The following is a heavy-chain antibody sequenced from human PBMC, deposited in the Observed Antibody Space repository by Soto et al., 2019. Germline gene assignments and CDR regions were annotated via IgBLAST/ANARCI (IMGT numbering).Heavy chain of an antibody. CDR2: MNPNSGNT. CDR3: ARWPDGYYYYGMDV. D-gene: IGHD5-12*01. V-gene: IGHV1-8*01. J-gene: IGHJ6*02. Sequence: QVQLVQSGAEVKKPEASVKVSCKASGYTFTSYDINWVRQATGQGLEWMGWMNPNSGNTGYAQKFQGRVTMTRNTSISTAYMALSSLRSEDTAVYYCARWPDGYYYYGMDVWGQGTTVTVSS. CDR1: GYTFTSYD.